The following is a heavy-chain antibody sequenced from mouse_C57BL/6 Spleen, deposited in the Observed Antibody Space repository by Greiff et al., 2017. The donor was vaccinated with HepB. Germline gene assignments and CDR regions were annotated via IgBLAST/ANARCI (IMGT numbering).Heavy chain of an antibody. CDR2: IHPNSGST. D-gene: IGHD2-3*01. V-gene: IGHV1-64*01. CDR3: AKSYDGYPYFDY. CDR1: GYTFTSYW. J-gene: IGHJ2*01. Sequence: QVQLQQPGAELVKPGASVKLSCKASGYTFTSYWMHWVKQRPGQGLEWIGMIHPNSGSTNYNEKFKSKATLTVDKSSSTAYMQLSSLTSEDSAVYYCAKSYDGYPYFDYWGQGTTLTVSS.